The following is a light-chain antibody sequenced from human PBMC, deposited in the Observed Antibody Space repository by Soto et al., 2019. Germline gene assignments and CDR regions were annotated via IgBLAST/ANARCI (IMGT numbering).Light chain of an antibody. CDR1: QSVSNK. J-gene: IGKJ1*01. CDR2: AAS. CDR3: QQYGKLRT. V-gene: IGKV3-20*01. Sequence: EVVLTQSPGTLSMSPGDRATLSCRASQSVSNKLVWYQQKSGQAPRLLIYAASSRANGIPDRFSGSGSGTDFTLIISRLEPEDFAVYYCQQYGKLRTFGQGTQVEIK.